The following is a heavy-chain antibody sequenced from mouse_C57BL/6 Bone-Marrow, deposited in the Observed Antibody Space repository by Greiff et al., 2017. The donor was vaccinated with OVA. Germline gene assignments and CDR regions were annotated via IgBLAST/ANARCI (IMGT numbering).Heavy chain of an antibody. D-gene: IGHD1-1*01. CDR2: IDPSDSYT. CDR1: GYTFTSYW. CDR3: AREIGTTVVAPFDY. V-gene: IGHV1-59*01. J-gene: IGHJ2*01. Sequence: VQLQQSGAELVRPGTSVKLSCKASGYTFTSYWMHWVKQRPGQGLEWIGVIDPSDSYTNYNQKFKGKATLTVDTSSSTAYMQLSSLTSEDSAVYYCAREIGTTVVAPFDYWGQGTTLTVSS.